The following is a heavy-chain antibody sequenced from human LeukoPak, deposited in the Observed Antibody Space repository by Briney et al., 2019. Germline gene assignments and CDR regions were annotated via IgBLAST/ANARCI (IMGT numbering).Heavy chain of an antibody. D-gene: IGHD3-16*02. J-gene: IGHJ4*02. CDR1: GGSISSYY. V-gene: IGHV4-4*07. Sequence: SETLSLTCTVSGGSISSYYWSWIRQPAGKGLEWIGRIYTSGSTNYNPSLKSRVTISVDTSKNQFSLKLSSVTAADTAVYYCARVSLEGDYVWGSYRSARHLDYWGQGTLVTVSS. CDR3: ARVSLEGDYVWGSYRSARHLDY. CDR2: IYTSGST.